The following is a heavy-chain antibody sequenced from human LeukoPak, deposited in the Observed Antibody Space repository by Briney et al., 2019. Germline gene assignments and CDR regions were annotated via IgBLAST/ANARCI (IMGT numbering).Heavy chain of an antibody. CDR2: IYYSGST. Sequence: PSETLSLTCTVSGGSISSYYWSWIRQPPGKGLEWIGYIYYSGSTNYNPSLKSRVTISVDTSKNQFSLKLSSVTAADTAVYYCARVHQWLDLDAFDIWGQGTMVTVSS. CDR3: ARVHQWLDLDAFDI. CDR1: GGSISSYY. V-gene: IGHV4-59*01. J-gene: IGHJ3*02. D-gene: IGHD6-19*01.